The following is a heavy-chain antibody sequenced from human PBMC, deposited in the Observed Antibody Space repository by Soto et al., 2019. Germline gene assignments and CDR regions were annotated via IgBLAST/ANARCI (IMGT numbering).Heavy chain of an antibody. V-gene: IGHV4-34*01. J-gene: IGHJ4*02. CDR3: AREGVVPAGPLYYFDF. Sequence: QVQLQQWGAGLLKPSETLSLTCGVSGGSLSGYYWSWIRQPPGKGLDWIGEINHNGITNYNPSLKSRVTLSRDMSKNQFSLTLTSVTAADTAVYFCAREGVVPAGPLYYFDFWDQGNLVTVSS. D-gene: IGHD2-2*01. CDR2: INHNGIT. CDR1: GGSLSGYY.